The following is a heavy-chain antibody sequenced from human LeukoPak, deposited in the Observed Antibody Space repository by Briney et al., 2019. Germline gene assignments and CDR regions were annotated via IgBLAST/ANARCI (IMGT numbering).Heavy chain of an antibody. Sequence: SETLSLTCTVSGGSISSSSYYWGWIRQPPGKGLEWLGSIYYSGSTYYNPSLKSRVTISVDTSKNQFSLRLSSVTAADTAVYYCAKEMATTGGYYWGQGTLVTVSP. CDR2: IYYSGST. V-gene: IGHV4-39*02. CDR3: AKEMATTGGYY. D-gene: IGHD5-24*01. J-gene: IGHJ4*02. CDR1: GGSISSSSYY.